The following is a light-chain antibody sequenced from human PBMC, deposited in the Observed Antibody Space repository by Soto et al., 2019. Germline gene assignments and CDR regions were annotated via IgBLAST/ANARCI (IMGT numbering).Light chain of an antibody. Sequence: EIVLTQSPDTLSVSPGETATLSCRASRSVSDDSLAWYKQKPGQAPSLVIYDANRRAIGIPDRFSGSGSGTDFTLTISRLVPEDFAVYFCQQYGNSPPSTFGQGTKLEIK. J-gene: IGKJ2*01. CDR3: QQYGNSPPST. V-gene: IGKV3-20*01. CDR2: DAN. CDR1: RSVSDDS.